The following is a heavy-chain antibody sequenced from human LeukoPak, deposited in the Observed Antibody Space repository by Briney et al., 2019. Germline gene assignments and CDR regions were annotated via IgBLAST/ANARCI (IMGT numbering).Heavy chain of an antibody. V-gene: IGHV4-4*09. CDR3: ARSDSSGYYPNIYFDY. Sequence: SETLSLTCTVSGGSISSYYWSWIRQPPGKGLEWIGYIYTSGSTNYNPSLKSRVTISVDTSKNQFSLKLSSVTAADTAVYYCARSDSSGYYPNIYFDYWGQGTLVTVPS. CDR2: IYTSGST. CDR1: GGSISSYY. D-gene: IGHD3-22*01. J-gene: IGHJ4*02.